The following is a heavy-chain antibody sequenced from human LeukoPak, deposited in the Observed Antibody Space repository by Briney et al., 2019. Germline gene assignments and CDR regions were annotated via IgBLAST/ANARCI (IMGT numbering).Heavy chain of an antibody. V-gene: IGHV3-33*01. D-gene: IGHD3-16*02. CDR1: GFTFSTYG. Sequence: PGGSLRLSCAASGFTFSTYGVHWVRQAPGKGLEWVALIWYDGSNKYYADSVKGRFTISRDNSKNTLYLQMNSLRAEDTAVYYCARDFELSHWGQGTLVTVSS. CDR2: IWYDGSNK. CDR3: ARDFELSH. J-gene: IGHJ4*02.